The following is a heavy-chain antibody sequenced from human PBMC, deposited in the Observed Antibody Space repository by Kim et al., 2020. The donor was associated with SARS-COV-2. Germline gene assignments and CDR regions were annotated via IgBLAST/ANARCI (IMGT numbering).Heavy chain of an antibody. Sequence: ADSVKGRFNISRDNFRNTVYLQMNSLRAEDTALYYCAKKVYTGSIRSPLDMWGQGTMVTVSA. J-gene: IGHJ3*02. V-gene: IGHV3-30*02. D-gene: IGHD2-2*02. CDR3: AKKVYTGSIRSPLDM.